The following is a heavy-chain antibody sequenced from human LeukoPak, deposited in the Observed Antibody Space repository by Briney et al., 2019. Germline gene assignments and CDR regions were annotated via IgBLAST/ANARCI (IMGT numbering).Heavy chain of an antibody. J-gene: IGHJ4*02. V-gene: IGHV3-9*03. D-gene: IGHD3-10*01. Sequence: QPGRSLRLSCAASGFTFDDYAMPWVRQAPGKGLEWVSVISWNSGSIGYADSVKGRFTISRYNAKNSLYLQMNSLRAEDMALYYCAKEKWPWFGELGEGYFDYWGQGTLVTVSS. CDR1: GFTFDDYA. CDR2: ISWNSGSI. CDR3: AKEKWPWFGELGEGYFDY.